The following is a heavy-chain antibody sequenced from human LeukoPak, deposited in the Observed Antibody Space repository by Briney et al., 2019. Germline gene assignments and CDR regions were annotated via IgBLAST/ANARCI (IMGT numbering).Heavy chain of an antibody. D-gene: IGHD6-19*01. J-gene: IGHJ6*03. CDR3: ARDSIAVAGDYYYYYMDV. V-gene: IGHV4-4*07. Sequence: SETLSLTCTVSGGSISRYYWSWIRQSAAKGLEWIGRIYTSGSTNYNPSLKSRVTMSVDTSKNQFSLKLSSVTAADTAVYYCARDSIAVAGDYYYYYMDVWGKGTTVTVSS. CDR1: GGSISRYY. CDR2: IYTSGST.